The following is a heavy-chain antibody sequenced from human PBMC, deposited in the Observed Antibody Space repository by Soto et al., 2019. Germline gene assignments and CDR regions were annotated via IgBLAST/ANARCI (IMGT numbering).Heavy chain of an antibody. CDR1: GFTCSSYW. V-gene: IGHV3-7*01. CDR3: ARETVELATNG. Sequence: EVQLVESGGGLVQPGGSLRLSCAGSGFTCSSYWMSWVRQAPGKGLEWVANIKQDGSEKYYVDSVKGRFTISRDNAENSLFLQRSSLRAEDTAVYYGARETVELATNGWGQGTLVTVSS. J-gene: IGHJ4*02. D-gene: IGHD5-12*01. CDR2: IKQDGSEK.